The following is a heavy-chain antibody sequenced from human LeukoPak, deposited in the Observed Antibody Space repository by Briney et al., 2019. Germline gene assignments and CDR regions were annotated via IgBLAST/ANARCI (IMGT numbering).Heavy chain of an antibody. CDR2: ISAYNGNT. CDR3: ARDDEVVAATSLWY. J-gene: IGHJ4*02. V-gene: IGHV1-18*01. D-gene: IGHD2-15*01. Sequence: GASVKVSCKASGYTFTSYGISRVRQAPGQGLEWMGWISAYNGNTNYAQKLQGRVTTTTDTSTSTAYMELRSLRSDDTAVYYCARDDEVVAATSLWYWGQGTLVTVSS. CDR1: GYTFTSYG.